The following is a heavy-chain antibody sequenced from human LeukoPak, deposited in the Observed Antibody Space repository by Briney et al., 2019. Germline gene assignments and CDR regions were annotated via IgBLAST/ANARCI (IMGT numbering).Heavy chain of an antibody. J-gene: IGHJ4*02. Sequence: GGSLRLSCAASGFTFSSYAMSWVRQASGKGLEWVSAISGSGGSTYYADSVKGRFTISRDNSKNTLYLQMNSLRAEDTAVYYCAKPSSYGYYVRVPFDYWGQGTLVTVSS. CDR1: GFTFSSYA. CDR3: AKPSSYGYYVRVPFDY. V-gene: IGHV3-23*01. D-gene: IGHD3-10*02. CDR2: ISGSGGST.